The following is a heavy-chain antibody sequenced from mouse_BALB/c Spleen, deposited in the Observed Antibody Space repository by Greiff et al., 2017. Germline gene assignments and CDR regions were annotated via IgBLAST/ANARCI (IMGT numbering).Heavy chain of an antibody. V-gene: IGHV1S81*02. Sequence: QVQLQQSGAELVKPGASVKLSCKASGYTFTSYWMHWVKQRPGQGLEWIGEINPSNGRTNYNEKFKSKATLTVDKSSSTAYMQLSSLTSEDSAVYYCARQLGLSFAYWGQGTLVTVSA. J-gene: IGHJ3*01. CDR1: GYTFTSYW. CDR2: INPSNGRT. D-gene: IGHD3-1*01. CDR3: ARQLGLSFAY.